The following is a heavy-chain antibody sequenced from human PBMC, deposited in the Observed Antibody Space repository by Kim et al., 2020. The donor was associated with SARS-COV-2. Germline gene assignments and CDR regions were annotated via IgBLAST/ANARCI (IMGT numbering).Heavy chain of an antibody. Sequence: RFTISRDDSKNTLYLQMNSLKTEDTAVYYCTTVSRARHNLAVAGRYYFDYWGQGTLVTVSS. J-gene: IGHJ4*02. CDR3: TTVSRARHNLAVAGRYYFDY. D-gene: IGHD6-19*01. V-gene: IGHV3-15*01.